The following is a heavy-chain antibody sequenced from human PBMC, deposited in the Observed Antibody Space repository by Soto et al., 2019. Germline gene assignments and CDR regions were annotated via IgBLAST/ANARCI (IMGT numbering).Heavy chain of an antibody. D-gene: IGHD6-13*01. Sequence: KTSETLSLTCTVSGGSISSGDYYWSWIRQPPGKGLEWIGYIYYSGGTYYNPSLKSRVTISVDTSKNQFSLKLSSVTAADTAVYYCARDRQQLALGYFDYWGQGTLFTVP. CDR1: GGSISSGDYY. J-gene: IGHJ4*02. V-gene: IGHV4-30-4*01. CDR3: ARDRQQLALGYFDY. CDR2: IYYSGGT.